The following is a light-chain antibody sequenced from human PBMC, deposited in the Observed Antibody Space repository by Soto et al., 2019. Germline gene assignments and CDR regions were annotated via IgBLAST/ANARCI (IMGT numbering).Light chain of an antibody. V-gene: IGKV3-15*01. CDR1: QSVSSN. Sequence: EIVMTQSPATLSVSPGERATLSCRASQSVSSNLAWYQQKHGQAPRLLMYGASTRATSILRRFSGSGCGKDFTPTISSLQSEDSAVYYYQQHNNWPPWTFGQGTKVEIK. CDR3: QQHNNWPPWT. CDR2: GAS. J-gene: IGKJ1*01.